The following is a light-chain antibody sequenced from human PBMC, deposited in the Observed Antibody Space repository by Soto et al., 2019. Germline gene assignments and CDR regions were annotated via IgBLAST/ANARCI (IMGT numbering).Light chain of an antibody. CDR2: DAS. Sequence: DIQLTHSPYSLSASVGDRVTITGQASQDISNYLNWYQQKPGKAPKLLIYDASNLETGVPSRFSGSGSGTDFTFTISSLQPEDIATYYCQQYDNLVTFGGGTKVDIK. V-gene: IGKV1-33*01. CDR1: QDISNY. J-gene: IGKJ4*01. CDR3: QQYDNLVT.